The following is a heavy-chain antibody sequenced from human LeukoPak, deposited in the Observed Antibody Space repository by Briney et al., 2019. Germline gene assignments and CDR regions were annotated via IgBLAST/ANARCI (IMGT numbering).Heavy chain of an antibody. Sequence: GGSLRLSCAASGFTFSSYAMSWVRQAPGKGLEWVSAISGSGGSTYYADSVKGRFTISRDNSKNTLYLQMNSLRAEDTAVYYCAKMDYYDSSGYLDYWGQGTLVTVSS. J-gene: IGHJ4*02. CDR3: AKMDYYDSSGYLDY. D-gene: IGHD3-22*01. CDR2: ISGSGGST. V-gene: IGHV3-23*01. CDR1: GFTFSSYA.